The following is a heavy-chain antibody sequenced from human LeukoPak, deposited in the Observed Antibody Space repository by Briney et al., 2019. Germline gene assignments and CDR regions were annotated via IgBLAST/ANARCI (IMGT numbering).Heavy chain of an antibody. CDR2: ISSSSSYI. D-gene: IGHD3-3*01. V-gene: IGHV3-21*01. CDR1: GFTFSSYS. CDR3: ARAITIFGVSGGFDP. J-gene: IGHJ5*02. Sequence: GGSLRLSCAAFGFTFSSYSMNWVRQAPGKGLEWVSSISSSSSYIYYADSVKGRFTISRDNAKNSLYLQMNSLRAEDTAVYYCARAITIFGVSGGFDPWGQGTLVTVSS.